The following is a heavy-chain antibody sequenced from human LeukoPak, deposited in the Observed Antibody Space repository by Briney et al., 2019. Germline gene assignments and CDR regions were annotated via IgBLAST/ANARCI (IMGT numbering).Heavy chain of an antibody. Sequence: PGGSLRLSCAASGXTFSNSAMSWVRQAPGKGLEWVSVITVSGGDTQSAESVKGRFTISRYNSRNTLYLQMNSLRADDTAIYYCAQARGDTNWTFDYWGQGALVTVSS. J-gene: IGHJ4*02. D-gene: IGHD1-1*01. CDR1: GXTFSNSA. CDR3: AQARGDTNWTFDY. CDR2: ITVSGGDT. V-gene: IGHV3-23*01.